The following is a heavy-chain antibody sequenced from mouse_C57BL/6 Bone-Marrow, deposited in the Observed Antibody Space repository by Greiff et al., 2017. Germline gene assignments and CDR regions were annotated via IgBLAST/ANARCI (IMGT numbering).Heavy chain of an antibody. D-gene: IGHD3-3*01. Sequence: VQLQQSGAELVRPGTSVKVSCKASGYAFTNYLIEWVKQRPGQGLEWIGVINPGSGGTNYNEKFKGKATLTADKSSSTAYMQLSSLTSEDSAGYFCARWGGRGYFDYWGQGTTLTVSS. CDR1: GYAFTNYL. CDR2: INPGSGGT. CDR3: ARWGGRGYFDY. V-gene: IGHV1-54*01. J-gene: IGHJ2*01.